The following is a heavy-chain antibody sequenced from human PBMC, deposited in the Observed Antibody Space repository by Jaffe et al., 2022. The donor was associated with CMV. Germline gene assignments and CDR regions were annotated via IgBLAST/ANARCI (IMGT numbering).Heavy chain of an antibody. CDR1: GGPFSGYY. J-gene: IGHJ4*02. CDR2: INHSGNT. Sequence: QVQLQQWGAGLLKPSETLSLTCAVSGGPFSGYYWTWVRQPPGKGLEWIGEINHSGNTNYNPSLKSRVTISVDTSKNEFSLNLNSATAADTAVYYCARAPPDYYDSSGLDFWGRGTLVTVS. V-gene: IGHV4-34*02. CDR3: ARAPPDYYDSSGLDF. D-gene: IGHD3-22*01.